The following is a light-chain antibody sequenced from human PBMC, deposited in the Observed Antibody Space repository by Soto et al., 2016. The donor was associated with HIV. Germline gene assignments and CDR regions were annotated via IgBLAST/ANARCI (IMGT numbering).Light chain of an antibody. CDR3: QVWDTSSDVV. CDR2: DDS. Sequence: SYVLTQPPSVSVAPGKTARITCGGNNIGSKSVSWYQQKPGQAPVLVVYDDSDRPSGIPDRFSGSNSGNTATLTISRVEAGSEADYYCQVWDTSSDVVFGGGTKADRP. CDR1: NIGSKS. J-gene: IGLJ2*01. V-gene: IGLV3-21*03.